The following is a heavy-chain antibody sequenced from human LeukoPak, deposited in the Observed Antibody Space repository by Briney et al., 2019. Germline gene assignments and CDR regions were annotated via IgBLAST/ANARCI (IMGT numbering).Heavy chain of an antibody. CDR1: GFTFSLYW. CDR3: VREYCGGDCYTDF. V-gene: IGHV3-74*01. D-gene: IGHD2-21*02. J-gene: IGHJ4*02. Sequence: PGGSLRLSCAASGFTFSLYWMHWVRQTPGKGLVWVSRLNSDGSITTYADSVKGRFTISRDNAKNTLYLKMNSLRAEDTALYYCVREYCGGDCYTDFWGQGTLVTVSS. CDR2: LNSDGSIT.